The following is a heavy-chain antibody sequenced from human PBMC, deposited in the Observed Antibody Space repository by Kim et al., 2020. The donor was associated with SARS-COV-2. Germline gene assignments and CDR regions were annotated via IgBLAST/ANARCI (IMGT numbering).Heavy chain of an antibody. V-gene: IGHV1-3*01. CDR3: AREWDYDSSAGAFDI. D-gene: IGHD3-22*01. Sequence: ASVKVSCKASGYTFTSYAMHWVRQAPGQRLEWMGWINAGNGNTKYSQKFQGRVTITRDTSASTAYMELSSLRSEDTAVYYCAREWDYDSSAGAFDIWGQGTMVTVSS. J-gene: IGHJ3*02. CDR2: INAGNGNT. CDR1: GYTFTSYA.